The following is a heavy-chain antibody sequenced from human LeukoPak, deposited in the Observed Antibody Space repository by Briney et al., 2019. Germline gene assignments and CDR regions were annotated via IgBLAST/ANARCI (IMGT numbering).Heavy chain of an antibody. J-gene: IGHJ4*02. CDR3: AKVSGRIVARNYFDY. CDR2: ISYDGSNK. V-gene: IGHV3-30-3*01. Sequence: GGSLRLSCAASGFTFSSYAMHWVRQAPGKGLEWVAVISYDGSNKYCADSVKGRFTISRDNSKNTLYLQMNSLRAEDTAVYYCAKVSGRIVARNYFDYWGQGTLVTVSS. CDR1: GFTFSSYA. D-gene: IGHD6-6*01.